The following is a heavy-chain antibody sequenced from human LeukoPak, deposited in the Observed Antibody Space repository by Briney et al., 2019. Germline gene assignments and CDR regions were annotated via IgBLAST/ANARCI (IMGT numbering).Heavy chain of an antibody. D-gene: IGHD2-15*01. CDR2: ISSSNGYT. V-gene: IGHV3-11*06. Sequence: KSGGSLRLSCAASGFTFSDYYMSWIRQAPGKGLEWISPISSSNGYTNYADSMRGRFTISRDNAKKSLYLQIKGLRAEDTAVYYCARGDGGKAIDYWGQGTLVTVSS. CDR1: GFTFSDYY. J-gene: IGHJ4*02. CDR3: ARGDGGKAIDY.